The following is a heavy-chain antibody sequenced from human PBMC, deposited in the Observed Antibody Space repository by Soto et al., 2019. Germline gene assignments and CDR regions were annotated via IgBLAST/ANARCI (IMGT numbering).Heavy chain of an antibody. Sequence: PGESLKISCKGSGYSFTSYWIGWVRQMPGKGLEWMGIIYPGDSDTRYSPSFQGQVTISADKSISTAYLQWSSLKASDTAMYYCARRQTSYGGNSGYYYYYGMDVWGQGTTVTVSS. CDR2: IYPGDSDT. J-gene: IGHJ6*02. CDR1: GYSFTSYW. CDR3: ARRQTSYGGNSGYYYYYGMDV. D-gene: IGHD4-17*01. V-gene: IGHV5-51*01.